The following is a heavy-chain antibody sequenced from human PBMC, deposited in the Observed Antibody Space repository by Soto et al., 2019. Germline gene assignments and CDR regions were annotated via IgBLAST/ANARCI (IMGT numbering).Heavy chain of an antibody. V-gene: IGHV3-7*01. CDR3: ARDSSPDGYNDYYYGMDV. J-gene: IGHJ6*02. Sequence: GGSLRLSCAASGFTFSSYWMSWVRQAPGKGLEWVANIKQHGSEKYYVDSVKGRFTISRDNAKNSLYLQMNSLRAEDTAVYYCARDSSPDGYNDYYYGMDVWGQGTTVTVSS. CDR2: IKQHGSEK. D-gene: IGHD5-12*01. CDR1: GFTFSSYW.